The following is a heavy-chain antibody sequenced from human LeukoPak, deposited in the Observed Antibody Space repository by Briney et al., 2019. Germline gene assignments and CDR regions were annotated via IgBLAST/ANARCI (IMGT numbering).Heavy chain of an antibody. D-gene: IGHD3-22*01. CDR3: TADDLDYHSGVGKNY. CDR1: GFTFSYTW. Sequence: PGRSLRLSCAASGFTFSYTWMNWVRQAPGKGLEWVGRIKTKTDGGTTDYAAPVKGRFTISRDDSKNTLYLQMNSLKTEDTAVYYCTADDLDYHSGVGKNYWGQGTLVTVSS. V-gene: IGHV3-15*01. CDR2: IKTKTDGGTT. J-gene: IGHJ4*02.